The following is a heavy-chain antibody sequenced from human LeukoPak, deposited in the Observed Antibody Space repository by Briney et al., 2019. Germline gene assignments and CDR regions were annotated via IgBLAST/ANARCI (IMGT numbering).Heavy chain of an antibody. V-gene: IGHV3-30*18. CDR2: ISYDGSNK. CDR3: AKDYGSSGWDPLDY. CDR1: GFTFSSYG. Sequence: GGSLRLSCAASGFTFSSYGMHWVRQAPGKGLEWVAVISYDGSNKYYADSVKGRFTISRDNSKNTLYLRMNSLRAEDTAVYYCAKDYGSSGWDPLDYWGQGTLVTVSS. J-gene: IGHJ4*02. D-gene: IGHD6-19*01.